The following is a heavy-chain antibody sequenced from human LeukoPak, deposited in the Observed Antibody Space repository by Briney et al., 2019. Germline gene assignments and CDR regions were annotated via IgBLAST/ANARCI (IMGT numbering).Heavy chain of an antibody. V-gene: IGHV4-34*01. J-gene: IGHJ4*02. D-gene: IGHD6-19*01. CDR2: INHSGST. Sequence: SETLSLTCAVYSGSFSGYYWSWIRQPPGKGLEWIGEINHSGSTNYNPSLKSRVTISVDTSKNQFSLKLSSVTAADTAVYYCPRGGSSGWFDYWGQGTLVTVSS. CDR3: PRGGSSGWFDY. CDR1: SGSFSGYY.